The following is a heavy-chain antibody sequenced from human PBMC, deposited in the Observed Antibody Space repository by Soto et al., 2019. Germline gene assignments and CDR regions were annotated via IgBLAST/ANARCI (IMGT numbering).Heavy chain of an antibody. Sequence: QAQLVQSGAEVKEPGASVKVSCKASGYSFTTSGITWVRQAPGQGLEWMGWISTYNGNTNYAQKLQDRVTLTTDTSTSTAYMALRSLRSDDTAVYYCTRRLYGDYDYWGQGTLLTVSS. J-gene: IGHJ4*02. V-gene: IGHV1-18*01. D-gene: IGHD4-17*01. CDR3: TRRLYGDYDY. CDR2: ISTYNGNT. CDR1: GYSFTTSG.